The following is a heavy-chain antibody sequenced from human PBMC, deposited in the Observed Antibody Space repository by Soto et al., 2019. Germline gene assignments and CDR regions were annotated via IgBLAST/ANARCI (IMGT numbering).Heavy chain of an antibody. CDR2: IYWDDDK. Sequence: KESGPALVKPTQTLTLTCSFSGFSLTTAGVGVGWIRQPPGKALEWLALIYWDDDKRYSSSLMTRLTITKDTSKNQVVLTMTNMDPVDTATYYCAHIPRGGSPSYWGQGTLVTVSS. CDR3: AHIPRGGSPSY. D-gene: IGHD1-26*01. V-gene: IGHV2-5*02. CDR1: GFSLTTAGVG. J-gene: IGHJ4*02.